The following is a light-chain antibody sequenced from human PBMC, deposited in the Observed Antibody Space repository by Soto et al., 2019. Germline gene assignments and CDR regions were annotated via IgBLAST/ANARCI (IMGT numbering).Light chain of an antibody. V-gene: IGKV3-11*01. J-gene: IGKJ4*01. CDR2: DAS. CDR3: QPRSHFLT. Sequence: EIVLTQSPVTLSLSPGESATLSCRASQSVSRYLAWYQQKPGQAPRLLIYDASHRATGIPARFSGSGSGTDFTLPISSLEPEDFAVYYCQPRSHFLTFGGGTKVEI. CDR1: QSVSRY.